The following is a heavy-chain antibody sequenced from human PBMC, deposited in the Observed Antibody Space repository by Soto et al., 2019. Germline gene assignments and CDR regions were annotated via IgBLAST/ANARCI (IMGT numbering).Heavy chain of an antibody. D-gene: IGHD3-16*01. CDR1: VGSISSGRSY. CDR2: MFYSGST. Sequence: SETLSLTCTFSVGSISSGRSYWSWIRQHPGKGLEWIGYMFYSGSTYYHPSLKSRVNISADTSKNQFSLRLTSVTPADTAVYYCERDNRYVQFDSWGQGTLVX. J-gene: IGHJ4*02. CDR3: ERDNRYVQFDS. V-gene: IGHV4-31*03.